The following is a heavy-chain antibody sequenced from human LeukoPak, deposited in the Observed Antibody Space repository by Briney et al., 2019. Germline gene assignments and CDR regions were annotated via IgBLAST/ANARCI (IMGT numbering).Heavy chain of an antibody. J-gene: IGHJ6*02. D-gene: IGHD3-9*01. CDR1: GFTFSDYY. CDR3: ASNTDYDILTGYGMDV. Sequence: PGGSLRLSCAASGFTFSDYYMSWIRQAPGKGLEWVSYISSSGSTIYYADSVKGRFTISRDNAKNSLYLQMNSLRAEDTAVYYCASNTDYDILTGYGMDVWGQGTTVTVSS. V-gene: IGHV3-11*01. CDR2: ISSSGSTI.